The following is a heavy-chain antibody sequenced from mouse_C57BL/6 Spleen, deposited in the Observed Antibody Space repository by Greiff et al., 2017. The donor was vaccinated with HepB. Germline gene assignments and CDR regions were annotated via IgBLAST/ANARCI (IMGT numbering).Heavy chain of an antibody. Sequence: VQLQQSGPELVKPGASVKISCKASGYTFTDYYMNWVKQSHGKSLEWIGDINPNNGGTSYNQKFKGKATLTVDKSSSTAYMELRSLTSEDSAVYYCARWGTTAPYYAMDYWGQGTSVTVSS. CDR3: ARWGTTAPYYAMDY. CDR2: INPNNGGT. D-gene: IGHD1-2*01. CDR1: GYTFTDYY. V-gene: IGHV1-26*01. J-gene: IGHJ4*01.